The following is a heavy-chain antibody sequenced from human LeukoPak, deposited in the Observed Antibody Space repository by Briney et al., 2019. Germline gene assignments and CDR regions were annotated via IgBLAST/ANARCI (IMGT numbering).Heavy chain of an antibody. CDR1: GFTFSHYG. Sequence: GGSLRLSCAASGFTFSHYGMHWVRQAPGKGLGWVAVISYDGTNKYYADSVKGRFTISIDNSKNTLYLQMNSLRAEDTAVYYCAKDWGFCSSTSCYPRIWGHGTMVTVSS. D-gene: IGHD2-2*01. J-gene: IGHJ3*02. CDR3: AKDWGFCSSTSCYPRI. CDR2: ISYDGTNK. V-gene: IGHV3-30*18.